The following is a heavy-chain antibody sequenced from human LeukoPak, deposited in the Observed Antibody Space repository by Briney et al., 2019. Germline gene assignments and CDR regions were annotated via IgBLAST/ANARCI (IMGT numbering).Heavy chain of an antibody. Sequence: GGSLRLSCVASGFIFTNYFMSWVRQAPGKGLEWVASIKHDGSEKYYVDSVRGRFTISRDNTMNSLYLQMSSLRAEDTAVYYCATDRGWRTSGYYLYYFEYWGQGTLVTFSS. D-gene: IGHD3-3*01. CDR3: ATDRGWRTSGYYLYYFEY. J-gene: IGHJ4*02. CDR2: IKHDGSEK. V-gene: IGHV3-7*01. CDR1: GFIFTNYF.